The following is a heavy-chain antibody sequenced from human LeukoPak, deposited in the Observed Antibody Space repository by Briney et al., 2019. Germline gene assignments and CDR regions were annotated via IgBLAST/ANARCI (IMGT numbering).Heavy chain of an antibody. CDR1: GFTFSSYD. V-gene: IGHV3-30*02. D-gene: IGHD6-19*01. CDR2: KRYDGSNK. Sequence: GGSLRLSCAASGFTFSSYDIHWVRQAPGKGLEWVAFKRYDGSNKYYADSVRGRFTISRDNSKNTLYLQMNSLRAEDTAVYFCAKGSKAVLFTRDHYMDVWGKGTTVTISS. J-gene: IGHJ6*03. CDR3: AKGSKAVLFTRDHYMDV.